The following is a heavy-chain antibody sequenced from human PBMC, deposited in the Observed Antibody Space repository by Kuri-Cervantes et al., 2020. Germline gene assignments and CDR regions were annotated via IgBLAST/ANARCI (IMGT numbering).Heavy chain of an antibody. CDR2: INPNSGGT. CDR3: ARAPPGGYYDNSGYYHFDY. Sequence: ASVKVSCKASGYTFTGYYMHWVRQAPGQGLEWMGWINPNSGGTNYAQKFQGRVTMTRSTSISTAYMELSSLRSEDTAVYYCARAPPGGYYDNSGYYHFDYWGQGTLVTVSS. D-gene: IGHD3-22*01. CDR1: GYTFTGYY. J-gene: IGHJ4*02. V-gene: IGHV1-2*02.